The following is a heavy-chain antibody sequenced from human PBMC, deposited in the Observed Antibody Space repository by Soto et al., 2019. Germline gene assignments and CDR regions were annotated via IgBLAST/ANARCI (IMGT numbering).Heavy chain of an antibody. CDR3: ARSDSSSWYCFDP. Sequence: GGSLRLSCAASGFTFSSYSMNWVRQAPGKGLEWVSSISSSSSYIYYADSVKGRFTISRDNAKNSLYLQMNSLRAEDTAVYYCARSDSSSWYCFDPWGQGTLVTVSS. V-gene: IGHV3-21*01. D-gene: IGHD6-13*01. CDR1: GFTFSSYS. CDR2: ISSSSSYI. J-gene: IGHJ5*02.